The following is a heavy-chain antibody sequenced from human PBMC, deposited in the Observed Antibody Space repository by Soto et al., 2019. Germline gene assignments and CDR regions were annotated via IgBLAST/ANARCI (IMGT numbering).Heavy chain of an antibody. CDR1: GYTFSNFG. Sequence: QVQLVQSGAEVKKPGASLRVSCKASGYTFSNFGISWVRQAPGQGLEWMGWLNTYNGNTNFAVKFQGRLTMTTDTSTSTAYMDLRSLTSDDTAVYHGARGPDPTYFDFWGQGTLVTVSS. J-gene: IGHJ4*02. CDR2: LNTYNGNT. CDR3: ARGPDPTYFDF. V-gene: IGHV1-18*01.